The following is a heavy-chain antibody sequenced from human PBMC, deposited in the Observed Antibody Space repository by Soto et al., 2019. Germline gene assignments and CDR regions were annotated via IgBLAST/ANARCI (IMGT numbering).Heavy chain of an antibody. V-gene: IGHV3-23*01. Sequence: EVQLLESGGDLVQPGGSLRLSCVASGFTFSNDDLSWVRQASGKGLEWVSAITAGGFNTYYADSVKGRFTISRYNSNNTLYLQMNSLRAEDTAVYYCAKNIGGFSGYANFDYWGQGTLVTVSS. D-gene: IGHD5-12*01. CDR2: ITAGGFNT. CDR1: GFTFSNDD. J-gene: IGHJ4*02. CDR3: AKNIGGFSGYANFDY.